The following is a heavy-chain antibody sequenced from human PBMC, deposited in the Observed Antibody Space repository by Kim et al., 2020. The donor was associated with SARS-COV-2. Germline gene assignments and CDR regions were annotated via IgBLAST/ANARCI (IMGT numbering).Heavy chain of an antibody. CDR1: GFTFSSYS. CDR2: ISSSSSYI. D-gene: IGHD6-19*01. V-gene: IGHV3-21*01. J-gene: IGHJ4*02. CDR3: ARDFEKQWLVWGGGPGGDY. Sequence: GGSLRLSCAASGFTFSSYSMNWVRQAPGKGLEWVSSISSSSSYIYYADSVKGRFTISRDNAKNSLYLQMNSLRAEDTAVYYCARDFEKQWLVWGGGPGGDYWGQGTLVTVSS.